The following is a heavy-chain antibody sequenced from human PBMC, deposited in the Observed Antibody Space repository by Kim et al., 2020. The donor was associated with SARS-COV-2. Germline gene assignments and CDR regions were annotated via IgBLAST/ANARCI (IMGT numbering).Heavy chain of an antibody. D-gene: IGHD1-26*01. Sequence: ANYAQEFQGRGTITADKSTSTAYMELSSLRSEDTAVYYCASSVGATLFDYWGQGTLVTVSS. J-gene: IGHJ4*02. V-gene: IGHV1-69*02. CDR2: A. CDR3: ASSVGATLFDY.